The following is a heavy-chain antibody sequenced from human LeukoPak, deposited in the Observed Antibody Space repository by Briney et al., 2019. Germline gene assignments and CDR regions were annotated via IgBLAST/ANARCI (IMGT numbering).Heavy chain of an antibody. V-gene: IGHV3-23*01. CDR1: GFNFSSHA. Sequence: PGGSLRLSCAASGFNFSSHAISWVRPAPGKGLEWVSGISTSGGSTYYADSVKGRFTISRDNSKNTLYLQMNSLSAEDTAVYYCAKTINSWNGFDYWGQGTLVTVSS. D-gene: IGHD1-1*01. CDR2: ISTSGGST. J-gene: IGHJ4*02. CDR3: AKTINSWNGFDY.